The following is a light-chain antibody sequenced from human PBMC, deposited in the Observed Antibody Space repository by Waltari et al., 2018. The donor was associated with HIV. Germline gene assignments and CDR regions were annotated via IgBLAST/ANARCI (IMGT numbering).Light chain of an antibody. CDR2: EGS. CDR1: SRDVGSYNL. V-gene: IGLV2-23*01. Sequence: QSALTQPPSVSGSPGQSITISSPGTSRDVGSYNLVSWYQQHPGKAPKLMIYEGSKRPSGVSNRFSGSKSGNTASLTISGLQAEDEADYYCCSYAGSSTSWVFGGGTKLTVL. J-gene: IGLJ3*02. CDR3: CSYAGSSTSWV.